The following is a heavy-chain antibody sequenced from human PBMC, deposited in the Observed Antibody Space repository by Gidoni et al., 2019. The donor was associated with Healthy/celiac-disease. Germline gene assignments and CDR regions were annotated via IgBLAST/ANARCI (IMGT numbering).Heavy chain of an antibody. D-gene: IGHD2-15*01. J-gene: IGHJ6*02. CDR2: INHSGST. CDR1: GGSFSGYY. V-gene: IGHV4-34*01. Sequence: QVQLQQWGAGLLKPSETLSLTCAVYGGSFSGYYWSWIRQPPGKGLEWIGEINHSGSTNYNPSLKSRVTISVDTSKNQFSLKLSSVTAADTAVYYCARLLTLGYCSGGSCYGYYYYYGMDVWGQGTTVTSP. CDR3: ARLLTLGYCSGGSCYGYYYYYGMDV.